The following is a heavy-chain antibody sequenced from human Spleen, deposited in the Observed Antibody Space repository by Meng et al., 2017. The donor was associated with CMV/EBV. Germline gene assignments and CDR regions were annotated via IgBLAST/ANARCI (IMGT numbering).Heavy chain of an antibody. Sequence: SETLSLTCTVSGGSISSNDYYWGWIRQPPGKGLEWIGSIYYSGSTYYKPSLKSRVTISPDTSKNQFSLKVRSVTAADTAVYYCARGGASGGNNPFDLWGPGTMVTVSS. V-gene: IGHV4-39*07. CDR1: GGSISSNDYY. D-gene: IGHD1-26*01. J-gene: IGHJ3*01. CDR3: ARGGASGGNNPFDL. CDR2: IYYSGST.